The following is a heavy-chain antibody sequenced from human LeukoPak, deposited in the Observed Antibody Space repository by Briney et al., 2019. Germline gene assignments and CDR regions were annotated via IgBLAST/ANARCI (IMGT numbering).Heavy chain of an antibody. CDR1: GFTFSSYA. Sequence: GGSLRLSCAASGFTFSSYAMSWVRQAPGKGLEWVSAISGSGGSTYYADSVKGRFTISRDNSENTLYLQMNSLRAEDTAVYYCAKDGILGDYYYMDVWGKGTTVTVSS. CDR3: AKDGILGDYYYMDV. J-gene: IGHJ6*03. V-gene: IGHV3-23*01. CDR2: ISGSGGST. D-gene: IGHD3-10*01.